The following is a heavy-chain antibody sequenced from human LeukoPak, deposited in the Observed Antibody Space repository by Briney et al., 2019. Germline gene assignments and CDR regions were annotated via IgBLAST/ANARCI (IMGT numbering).Heavy chain of an antibody. CDR2: INHNGNEN. Sequence: GGSLRLSCAASGFTFSSYWMNWARQAPGKGLEWVASINHNGNENYYVDSVKGRFTISRDNAKNSLYLQMSNLRAEDTTVYFCARGGGLDVWGQGATVTVSS. V-gene: IGHV3-7*03. D-gene: IGHD3-16*01. CDR1: GFTFSSYW. J-gene: IGHJ6*02. CDR3: ARGGGLDV.